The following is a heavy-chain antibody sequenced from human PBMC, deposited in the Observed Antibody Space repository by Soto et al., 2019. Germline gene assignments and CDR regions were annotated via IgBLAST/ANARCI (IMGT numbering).Heavy chain of an antibody. D-gene: IGHD2-21*01. CDR1: GGSISSGDYY. CDR3: ARDRRWLSRGPNNWFDP. CDR2: IYYDGTT. V-gene: IGHV4-30-4*08. Sequence: SEILSLTCTVSGGSISSGDYYWTWIRQPPGKGLEWLGYIYYDGTTYYNPSLKSRLTMSIDTSKNQFSLKLNSLTAADTAVYYCARDRRWLSRGPNNWFDPWGQGTLVTVSS. J-gene: IGHJ5*02.